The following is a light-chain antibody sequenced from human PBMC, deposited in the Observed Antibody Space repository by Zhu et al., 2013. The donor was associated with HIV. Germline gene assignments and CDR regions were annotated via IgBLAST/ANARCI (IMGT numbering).Light chain of an antibody. CDR2: GAS. V-gene: IGKV3-20*01. CDR3: QQYYDSPLT. CDR1: QGGSNSF. Sequence: EIVLTQSPDTLSLSPGEGATLSCRASQGGSNSFVAWYQQKPGQAPRLLIYGASTRATGIPDRFSGSGSGTDFTLTISRLGPEDFAVYYCQQYYDSPLTFGGGTNVEI. J-gene: IGKJ4*01.